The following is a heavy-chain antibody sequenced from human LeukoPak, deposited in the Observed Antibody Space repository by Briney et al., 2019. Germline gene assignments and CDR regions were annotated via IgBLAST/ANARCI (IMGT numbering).Heavy chain of an antibody. J-gene: IGHJ4*02. Sequence: SETLSLTCAVYGGSFSGYYCSWIRQPPGKGLEWIGEINHSGSTNYNPSLKRRVTISVGTSKNQFSLKLRSVTAADTAVYYCPRGRGETPLDYWGQGTLVTVSS. V-gene: IGHV4-34*01. CDR3: PRGRGETPLDY. CDR1: GGSFSGYY. D-gene: IGHD3-16*01. CDR2: INHSGST.